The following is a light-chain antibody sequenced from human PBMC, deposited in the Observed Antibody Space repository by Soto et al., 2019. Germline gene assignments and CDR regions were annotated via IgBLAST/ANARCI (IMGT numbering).Light chain of an antibody. CDR3: SSYTCSSTSVI. CDR1: SSDVGTYNY. CDR2: DVS. J-gene: IGLJ2*01. Sequence: QSALTQPASVSGSPGQSITISCTGTSSDVGTYNYVSWYQQHPGKAPKVMIYDVSNRPSGVSNRFSGSKSGNTASLTISGLQAEDEADYYCSSYTCSSTSVIFGGGTKVTVL. V-gene: IGLV2-14*03.